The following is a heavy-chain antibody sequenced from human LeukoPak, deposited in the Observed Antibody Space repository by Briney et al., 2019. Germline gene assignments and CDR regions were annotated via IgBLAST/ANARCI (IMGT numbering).Heavy chain of an antibody. D-gene: IGHD1-26*01. V-gene: IGHV3-30*04. CDR3: AKDGLGGATTGYWFDP. J-gene: IGHJ5*02. Sequence: PGGSLRLSCAASGFTFSSYAMHWVRQAPGKGLEWVAVISYDGSNKYYADSVKGRFTISRDNSKNTLYLQMNSLRAEDTAVYYCAKDGLGGATTGYWFDPWGQGTLVTVSS. CDR1: GFTFSSYA. CDR2: ISYDGSNK.